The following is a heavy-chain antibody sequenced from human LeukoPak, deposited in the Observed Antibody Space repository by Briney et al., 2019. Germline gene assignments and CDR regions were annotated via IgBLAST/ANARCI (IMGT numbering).Heavy chain of an antibody. CDR1: GFTFSSYS. CDR2: ISSSSSTI. CDR3: ARALGVALRQEYCMDV. Sequence: PGGSLRLSCAASGFTFSSYSMNWVRQAPGKGLEWVSYISSSSSTIYYADSVKGRFTISRDNAKNSLYLQMNSLRAEDTAVYYCARALGVALRQEYCMDVRGKGTTVTVSS. V-gene: IGHV3-48*04. D-gene: IGHD3-10*01. J-gene: IGHJ6*03.